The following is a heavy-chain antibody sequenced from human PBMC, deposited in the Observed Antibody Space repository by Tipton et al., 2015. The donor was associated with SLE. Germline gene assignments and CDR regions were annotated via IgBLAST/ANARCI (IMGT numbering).Heavy chain of an antibody. J-gene: IGHJ4*02. CDR2: INHSGST. V-gene: IGHV4-34*01. CDR3: ARGGNGYSFFDY. CDR1: GGSFSGYY. Sequence: TLSLTCAVYGGSFSGYYWSWIRLPPGKGLEWIGEINHSGSTNYNPSLKSRVTISVDTSKNQFSLKLSSVTAADTAVYYCARGGNGYSFFDYWGQGTLVTVSS. D-gene: IGHD2-21*01.